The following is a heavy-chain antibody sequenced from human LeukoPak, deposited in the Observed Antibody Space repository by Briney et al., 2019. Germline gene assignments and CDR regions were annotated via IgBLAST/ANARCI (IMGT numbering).Heavy chain of an antibody. V-gene: IGHV1-69*05. D-gene: IGHD2-15*01. CDR2: IIPIFGTT. CDR1: GCSFMSYA. Sequence: ASVTVSCMASGCSFMSYAISWVRQAPGQGLEWMGGIIPIFGTTNYAQKFQGRVTITTDESTSRAYMELSSLRAEDTAMYYCAVRYSYDYYYMDVWGKGTTVTVSS. J-gene: IGHJ6*03. CDR3: AVRYSYDYYYMDV.